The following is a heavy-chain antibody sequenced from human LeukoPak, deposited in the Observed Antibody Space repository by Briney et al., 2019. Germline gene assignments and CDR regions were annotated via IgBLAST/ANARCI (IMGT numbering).Heavy chain of an antibody. J-gene: IGHJ4*02. Sequence: PSETLSLTCTVSSGSISSSSYYWGWIRQPPGKGLEWIGSIYYSGSTYYNPSLKSRVTISVDTSKNQFSLKLSSVTAADTAVYYCARDSGFSITGTTYYFDYWGQGTLVTVSS. CDR3: ARDSGFSITGTTYYFDY. CDR2: IYYSGST. CDR1: SGSISSSSYY. D-gene: IGHD1-7*01. V-gene: IGHV4-39*07.